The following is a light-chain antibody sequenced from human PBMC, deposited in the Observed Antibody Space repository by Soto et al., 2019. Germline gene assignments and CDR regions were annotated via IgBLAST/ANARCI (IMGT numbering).Light chain of an antibody. CDR1: SSDVGSYNL. Sequence: QSVLTQPAPVSGSPGQSITISCAGTSSDVGSYNLVSWYQNHPGKAPKLMIYEGSKRPSGVSNRFSGSKSGNTASLTISGLQAADEADYFCFSYAGSSTYVFGTGTKVTVL. CDR3: FSYAGSSTYV. V-gene: IGLV2-23*01. CDR2: EGS. J-gene: IGLJ1*01.